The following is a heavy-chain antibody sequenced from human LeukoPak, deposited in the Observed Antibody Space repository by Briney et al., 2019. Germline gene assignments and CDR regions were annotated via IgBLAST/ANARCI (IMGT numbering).Heavy chain of an antibody. V-gene: IGHV1-69*04. CDR1: GGTFSSYA. CDR2: IIPILGIA. Sequence: SVKVSCKASGGTFSSYAISWVRQAPGQGLEWMGRIIPILGIANYAQKFQGRVTITADKSTSTAYMELSSLRSEDTAVYYCARDRVEMATTGCGGYWGQGTLVTVSS. J-gene: IGHJ4*02. CDR3: ARDRVEMATTGCGGY. D-gene: IGHD5-24*01.